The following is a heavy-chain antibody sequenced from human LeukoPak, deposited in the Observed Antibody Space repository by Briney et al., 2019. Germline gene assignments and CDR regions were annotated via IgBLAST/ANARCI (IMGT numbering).Heavy chain of an antibody. Sequence: PGGSLRLSCAASGFTFSSYWMSWVRQAPGKGLEWVANIKQDGSEKYYVDSVKGRFTISRDNSKNTLYLQMNSLRAEDTAVYYCAKDGSGIAAAGYLDVWGQGTTVTVSS. J-gene: IGHJ6*02. V-gene: IGHV3-7*01. CDR1: GFTFSSYW. D-gene: IGHD6-13*01. CDR2: IKQDGSEK. CDR3: AKDGSGIAAAGYLDV.